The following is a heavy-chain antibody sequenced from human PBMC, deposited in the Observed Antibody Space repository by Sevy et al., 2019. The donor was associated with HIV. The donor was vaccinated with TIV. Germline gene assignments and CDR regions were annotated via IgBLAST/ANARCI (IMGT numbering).Heavy chain of an antibody. CDR1: GGSISSYY. CDR3: ARGGVSVAGTFDY. Sequence: SESLSLTCTVSGGSISSYYWSWIRQPPGKGLERIGYIYYSGSTNYNPSLKSRVTISVDTSKNQFSLKLSSVTAPDTAVYYSARGGVSVAGTFDYWGQGTLVLVSS. V-gene: IGHV4-59*01. J-gene: IGHJ4*02. D-gene: IGHD6-19*01. CDR2: IYYSGST.